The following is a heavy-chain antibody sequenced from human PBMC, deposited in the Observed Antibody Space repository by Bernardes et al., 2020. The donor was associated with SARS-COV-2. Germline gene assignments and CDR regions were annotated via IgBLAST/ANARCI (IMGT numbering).Heavy chain of an antibody. V-gene: IGHV1-18*01. J-gene: IGHJ6*04. D-gene: IGHD2-2*01. CDR2: ISAYNGNT. Sequence: ASVKVSCKASGYILSNYGIRWVRQAPGQGLEWMGWISAYNGNTNYAQKLQGRVTMTTDTSTSTAYMELRSLRSDDTAVYYCARDHRVVVQNYGMDVWGEGTTVTVSS. CDR3: ARDHRVVVQNYGMDV. CDR1: GYILSNYG.